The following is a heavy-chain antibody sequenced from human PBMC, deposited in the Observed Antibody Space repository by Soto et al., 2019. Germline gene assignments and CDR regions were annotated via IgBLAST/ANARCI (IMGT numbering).Heavy chain of an antibody. V-gene: IGHV3-23*01. J-gene: IGHJ6*02. CDR1: GFPLSTYG. CDR2: ITGTGGNT. Sequence: EVQLLESGGGLVQPGGSLRLSCAASGFPLSTYGMTWVRQAPGKGLEWVSAITGTGGNTYYVDYVKGRFTSSRDNSKNMLYLQVNSLRVEDTAVYYCASIRGDWYGLDVWGQGTTVTVSS. D-gene: IGHD3-9*01. CDR3: ASIRGDWYGLDV.